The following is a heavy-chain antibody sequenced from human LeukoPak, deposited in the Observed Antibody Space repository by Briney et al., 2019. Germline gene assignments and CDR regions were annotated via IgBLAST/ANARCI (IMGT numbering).Heavy chain of an antibody. CDR1: GFTFSSYE. V-gene: IGHV3-7*01. D-gene: IGHD3-3*01. J-gene: IGHJ6*03. Sequence: PGGSLRLSCAASGFTFSSYEMNWVRQAPGKGLEWVANIKQDGSEKYYVDSVKGRFTISRDNAKNSLYLQMNSLRAEDTAVYYCARVARAAYYDFWSGYSPYYYYYYMDVWGKGTTVTVSS. CDR3: ARVARAAYYDFWSGYSPYYYYYYMDV. CDR2: IKQDGSEK.